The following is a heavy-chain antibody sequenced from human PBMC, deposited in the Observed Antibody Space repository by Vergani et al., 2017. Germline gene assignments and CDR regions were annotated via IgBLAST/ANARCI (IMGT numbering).Heavy chain of an antibody. J-gene: IGHJ4*02. Sequence: QVQLQESGPGLVKPSQTLSLSCSVSGGSISSGDYYWTWIRQPAGKGLQYLGRIYTSGSTNYNPSLRSRLSMSRDTSKNQFSLKIMSVTAADTAVYYCARELSSSWYMGGYYFDYWGQGTLVTVSS. CDR1: GGSISSGDYY. CDR2: IYTSGST. V-gene: IGHV4-61*02. CDR3: ARELSSSWYMGGYYFDY. D-gene: IGHD6-13*01.